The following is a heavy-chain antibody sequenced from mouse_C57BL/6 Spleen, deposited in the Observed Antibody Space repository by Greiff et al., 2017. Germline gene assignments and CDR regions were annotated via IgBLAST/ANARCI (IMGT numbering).Heavy chain of an antibody. CDR2: IWSDGST. V-gene: IGHV2-6*03. CDR3: ARRGWSRWYFDV. Sequence: QVQLKESGPGLVAPSQSLSITCTVSGFSLTSYGVHWVRQPPGKGLEWLVVIWSDGSTTYNSALKSRLGISKDNSKGQVFLKMNSRQTEDTAMYYCARRGWSRWYFDVWGTGTTVTVSS. D-gene: IGHD2-3*01. J-gene: IGHJ1*03. CDR1: GFSLTSYG.